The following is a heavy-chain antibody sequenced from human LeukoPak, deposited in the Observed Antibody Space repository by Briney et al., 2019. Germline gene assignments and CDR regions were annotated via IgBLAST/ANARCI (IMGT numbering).Heavy chain of an antibody. D-gene: IGHD5-24*01. CDR1: GGTFSSYA. Sequence: GASVKVSCKASGGTFSSYAISWVRQAPGQGLEWMGGISAYNGNTNYAQKLQGRVTMTTDTSTSTAYMKLRSLRSDDTAVYYCARDRGGMATPDRYWGQGTLVTVSS. V-gene: IGHV1-18*01. CDR3: ARDRGGMATPDRY. CDR2: ISAYNGNT. J-gene: IGHJ4*02.